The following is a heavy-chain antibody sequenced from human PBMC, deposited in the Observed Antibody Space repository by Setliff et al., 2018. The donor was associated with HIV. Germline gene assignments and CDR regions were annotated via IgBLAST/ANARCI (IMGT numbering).Heavy chain of an antibody. J-gene: IGHJ4*02. Sequence: SVKVSCKASGGGVSNHVISWVRQAPGRGLEWMGGIIPIFGTADYAEKFQGRVTLTADTSTDTAYMELSSLTFEDTALYYCATLWDLGDVLTHIIDYWGQGTLVTVSS. CDR1: GGGVSNHV. CDR2: IIPIFGTA. V-gene: IGHV1-69*06. D-gene: IGHD2-21*02. CDR3: ATLWDLGDVLTHIIDY.